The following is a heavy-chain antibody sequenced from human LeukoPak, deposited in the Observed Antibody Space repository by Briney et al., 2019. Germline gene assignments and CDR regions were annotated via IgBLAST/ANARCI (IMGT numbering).Heavy chain of an antibody. J-gene: IGHJ4*02. V-gene: IGHV4-30-4*01. Sequence: SETLSLTCTVSGGSVSSGDYYWTWTRQPPGEGLEWIGYIYYSGHTYYNPSLKSRLTMSLDTSKNQFSLNLSSVTATDTAVYFCARGDGDYSFDYWGQGTLVTVSS. CDR1: GGSVSSGDYY. D-gene: IGHD4-17*01. CDR3: ARGDGDYSFDY. CDR2: IYYSGHT.